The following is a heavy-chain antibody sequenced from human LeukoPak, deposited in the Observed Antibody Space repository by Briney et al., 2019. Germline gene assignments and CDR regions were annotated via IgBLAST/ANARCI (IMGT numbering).Heavy chain of an antibody. CDR3: ARAMVRGGIGAFDI. V-gene: IGHV3-64*01. CDR2: ISSNGGST. Sequence: PGGSLRLSCAASGFTFSSYAMHWVRQAPGKGLEYVSAISSNGGSTYYANSVKGRFTISRDNSKNTLYLQMGSLRAEDMAVYYCARAMVRGGIGAFDIWGQGTMVTVAS. D-gene: IGHD3-10*01. J-gene: IGHJ3*02. CDR1: GFTFSSYA.